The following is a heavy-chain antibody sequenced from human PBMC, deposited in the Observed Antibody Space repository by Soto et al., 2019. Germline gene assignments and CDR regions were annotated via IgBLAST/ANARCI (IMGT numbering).Heavy chain of an antibody. J-gene: IGHJ6*02. CDR1: GGSISSYY. CDR3: ARDLCGDAGGKDYYYYGMDV. Sequence: SETLSLTCTVSGGSISSYYWSWIRQPAGKGLEWIGRIYTSGSTNYNPSLKSRVTMSVDTSKNQFSLKLSSVTAADTAVYYCARDLCGDAGGKDYYYYGMDVWGQGTTVTVS. CDR2: IYTSGST. V-gene: IGHV4-4*07. D-gene: IGHD2-15*01.